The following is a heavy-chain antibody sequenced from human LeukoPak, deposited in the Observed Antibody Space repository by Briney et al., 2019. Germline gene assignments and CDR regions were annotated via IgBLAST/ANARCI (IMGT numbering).Heavy chain of an antibody. CDR1: GFTFSSYA. CDR2: ISGSGGNT. D-gene: IGHD2-2*01. Sequence: QPGGSLRLSCAASGFTFSSYAMSWVRQSPGRGLEWVSAISGSGGNTYSADSVKGRCTISRDNSKKTLFLHMNSLRAEDTAVYYCASSIPAATNYYFNYWGQGTLVTVSS. V-gene: IGHV3-23*01. CDR3: ASSIPAATNYYFNY. J-gene: IGHJ4*02.